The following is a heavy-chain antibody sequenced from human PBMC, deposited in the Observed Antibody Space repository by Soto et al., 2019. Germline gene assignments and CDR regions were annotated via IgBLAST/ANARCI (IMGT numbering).Heavy chain of an antibody. V-gene: IGHV4-30-4*01. CDR1: GDSISSGNKY. J-gene: IGHJ6*02. D-gene: IGHD3-16*01. CDR2: IFSSGTT. Sequence: SEALSLTCTVSGDSISSGNKYWSWIRQPPGKGLEWIGYIFSSGTTYYNPSLKSRLTMSLDASQNQFSLKLNSLTDADTAVYFCARVPSPFDYYYAMDVWGQGTTVTVSS. CDR3: ARVPSPFDYYYAMDV.